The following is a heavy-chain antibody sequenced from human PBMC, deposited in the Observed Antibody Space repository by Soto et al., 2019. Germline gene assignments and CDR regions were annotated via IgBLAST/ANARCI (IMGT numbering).Heavy chain of an antibody. CDR1: GGTFSSYA. D-gene: IGHD5-18*01. CDR2: IIPIFGTA. V-gene: IGHV1-69*13. CDR3: AGRRRGDTAMASRYYYYYYGMDV. J-gene: IGHJ6*02. Sequence: SVKVSCKASGGTFSSYAISWVRQAPGQGLEWMGGIIPIFGTANYAQKFQGRVTITADESTSTAYMELSSLRSEDTAVYYCAGRRRGDTAMASRYYYYYYGMDVWGQGTTVTVSS.